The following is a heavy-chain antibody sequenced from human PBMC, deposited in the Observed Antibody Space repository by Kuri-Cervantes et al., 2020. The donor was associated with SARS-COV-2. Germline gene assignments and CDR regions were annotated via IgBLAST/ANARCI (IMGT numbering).Heavy chain of an antibody. D-gene: IGHD2-2*01. CDR1: GGSISSSSYY. V-gene: IGHV4-39*01. CDR3: AREGSDIVVVPAAIRVYYYMDV. CDR2: IYYSGST. Sequence: SETLSLTCTVSGGSISSSSYYWGWIRQPPGKGLEWIGSIYYSGSTYYNPSLKSRVTISVDTSKNQFSLKLSSVTAAGTAVYYCAREGSDIVVVPAAIRVYYYMDVWGKGTTVTVSS. J-gene: IGHJ6*03.